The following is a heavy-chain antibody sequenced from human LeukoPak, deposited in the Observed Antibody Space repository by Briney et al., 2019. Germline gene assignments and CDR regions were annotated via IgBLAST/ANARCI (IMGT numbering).Heavy chain of an antibody. Sequence: SETLSLTCTVSGGSISSYYWSWIRQPAGKGLEWIGRIYTSGSTNYNPSLKSRVTMSVDTSKNQFSLKLSSVIAADTAVYYCARETRRVINRHFDYWGRGTLVTVSS. V-gene: IGHV4-4*07. CDR2: IYTSGST. J-gene: IGHJ4*02. D-gene: IGHD3-10*01. CDR1: GGSISSYY. CDR3: ARETRRVINRHFDY.